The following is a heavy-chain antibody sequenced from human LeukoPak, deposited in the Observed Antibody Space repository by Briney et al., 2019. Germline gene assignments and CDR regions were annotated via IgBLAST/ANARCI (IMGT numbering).Heavy chain of an antibody. D-gene: IGHD2-15*01. CDR3: ARDGGGYCSGGSCYFPAPFDY. CDR2: IWYDGSNK. CDR1: GFTFSSYG. V-gene: IGHV3-33*01. J-gene: IGHJ4*02. Sequence: PGRSLRLSCAAPGFTFSSYGMHWVRQAPGKGLEWVAVIWYDGSNKYYADSVKGRFTTSRDNSKNTLYLQMNSLRAEDTAVYYCARDGGGYCSGGSCYFPAPFDYWGQGTLVTVSS.